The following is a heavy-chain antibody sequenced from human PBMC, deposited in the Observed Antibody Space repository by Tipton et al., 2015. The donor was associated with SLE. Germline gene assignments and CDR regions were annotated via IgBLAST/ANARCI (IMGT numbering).Heavy chain of an antibody. CDR1: GFTFSSYD. V-gene: IGHV3-13*04. J-gene: IGHJ6*03. Sequence: SLRLSCAASGFTFSSYDMHWVRQATGKGLEWVSAIGTAGDTYYPGSVKGRFTISRENAKNSLYLQMNSLRAEDTAVYYCARAPGYSSIYYMDVWGKGTTVTVSS. D-gene: IGHD5-12*01. CDR2: IGTAGDT. CDR3: ARAPGYSSIYYMDV.